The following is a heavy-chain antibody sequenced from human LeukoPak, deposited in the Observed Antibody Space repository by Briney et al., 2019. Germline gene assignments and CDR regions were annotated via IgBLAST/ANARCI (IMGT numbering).Heavy chain of an antibody. CDR1: GFTFSSYG. D-gene: IGHD2-15*01. J-gene: IGHJ4*02. CDR2: IRYDGSNK. Sequence: GGSLRLSCAASGFTFSSYGMHWVRQAPVKGLEWVAFIRYDGSNKYYADSVKGRFTISRDNSENTLYLQMNSLRAEDTAVYYCVRDNPRCCGVVPANIDDYWGQGTLVTVSS. CDR3: VRDNPRCCGVVPANIDDY. V-gene: IGHV3-30*02.